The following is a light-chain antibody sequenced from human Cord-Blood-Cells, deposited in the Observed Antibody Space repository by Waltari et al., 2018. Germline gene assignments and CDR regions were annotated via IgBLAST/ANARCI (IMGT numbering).Light chain of an antibody. CDR3: SSYTSSSTVV. CDR2: DVS. CDR1: SSDVGGYNY. J-gene: IGLJ2*01. Sequence: QSALPQPASVSGSPGQSITISSTGTSSDVGGYNYVSWYQQHPGKAPKLMIYDVSNRPSGVSNRFSGSKSGNTASLTISGLQAEDEADYYCSSYTSSSTVVFGGGTKLTVL. V-gene: IGLV2-14*01.